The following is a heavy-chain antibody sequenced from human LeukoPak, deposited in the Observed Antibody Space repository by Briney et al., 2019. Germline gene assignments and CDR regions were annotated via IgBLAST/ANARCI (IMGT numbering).Heavy chain of an antibody. D-gene: IGHD5-12*01. Sequence: ASVKVSCKASGGTLTINGITWGRQAPGQGLEWMGAIISNSGTANYAQKFQGRLTITADKSTNTVYMELTSLKSEDTAVYFCARASAYDPPPPPKYYMDVWGKGTTVIVSS. V-gene: IGHV1-69*06. CDR2: IISNSGTA. CDR1: GGTLTING. CDR3: ARASAYDPPPPPKYYMDV. J-gene: IGHJ6*03.